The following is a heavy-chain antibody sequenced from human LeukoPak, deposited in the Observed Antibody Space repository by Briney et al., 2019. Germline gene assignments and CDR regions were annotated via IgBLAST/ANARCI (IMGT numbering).Heavy chain of an antibody. V-gene: IGHV1-46*01. CDR1: GYTFTGYY. CDR2: INPSGGST. J-gene: IGHJ4*02. CDR3: ARVITAGYSSGWADY. D-gene: IGHD6-19*01. Sequence: ASVKVSCKASGYTFTGYYMHWVRQAPGQGLEWMGIINPSGGSTSYAQKFQGRVTMTRDTSTSTVYMELSSLRSEDTAVYYCARVITAGYSSGWADYWGQGTLVTVSS.